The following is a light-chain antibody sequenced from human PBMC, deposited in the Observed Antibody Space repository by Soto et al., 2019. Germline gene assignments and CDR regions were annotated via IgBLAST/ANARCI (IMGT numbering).Light chain of an antibody. CDR1: QTLYNN. V-gene: IGKV3-15*01. CDR2: GAS. J-gene: IGKJ4*01. Sequence: EIVMTQSPATLSVSPGERATLSCRASQTLYNNLAWYQQKLGQAPRLLIYGASARATDIPARFSGSGSGTEFTLTISGLHSEDFAIYYCQQYSAWPLTFGGGTKVEIK. CDR3: QQYSAWPLT.